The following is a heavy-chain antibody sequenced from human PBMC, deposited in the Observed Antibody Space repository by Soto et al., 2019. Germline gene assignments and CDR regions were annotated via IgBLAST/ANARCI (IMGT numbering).Heavy chain of an antibody. V-gene: IGHV5-51*01. CDR1: GYSFTSYW. J-gene: IGHJ5*02. D-gene: IGHD2-2*01. Sequence: GESLKISCKGSGYSFTSYWIGWVRQMPGKGLEWMGIIYPGDSDTRYSPSFQGQVTISADKSISTAYLQWSSLKASDTAMYYCAKLVGVPAAPGRDYNWFDPWGQEPWSPSPQ. CDR2: IYPGDSDT. CDR3: AKLVGVPAAPGRDYNWFDP.